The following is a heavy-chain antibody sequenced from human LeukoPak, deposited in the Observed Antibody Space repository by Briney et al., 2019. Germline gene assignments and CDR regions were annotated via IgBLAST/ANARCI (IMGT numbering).Heavy chain of an antibody. J-gene: IGHJ6*03. CDR3: ARDSVVPAAISTWYYYMDV. Sequence: SVKVSCKASGGTFSSYAISWVRQAPGQGLEWMGGIIPIFGTANYAQKFQGRVTITTDESTSTAYMELSSLRSEDTAVYYCARDSVVPAAISTWYYYMDVWGKGTTVTVSS. V-gene: IGHV1-69*05. CDR1: GGTFSSYA. CDR2: IIPIFGTA. D-gene: IGHD2-2*01.